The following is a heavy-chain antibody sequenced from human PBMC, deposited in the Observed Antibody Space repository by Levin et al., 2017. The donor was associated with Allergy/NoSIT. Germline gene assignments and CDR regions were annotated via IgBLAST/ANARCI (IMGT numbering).Heavy chain of an antibody. CDR3: ARQGDSRGWHLDAFDV. CDR1: GYSFTVNS. V-gene: IGHV5-51*01. D-gene: IGHD6-19*01. Sequence: GASVKVSCKASGYSFTVNSIGWVRQMPGKGLEWMGIIYPGESATRYSPAFRGQVTISVDNSVNTVYLQWTTLKASDTATYYCARQGDSRGWHLDAFDVWGQGTLVSVSS. J-gene: IGHJ3*01. CDR2: IYPGESAT.